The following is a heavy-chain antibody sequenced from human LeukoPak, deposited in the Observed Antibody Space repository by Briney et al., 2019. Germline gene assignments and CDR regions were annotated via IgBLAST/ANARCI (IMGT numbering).Heavy chain of an antibody. CDR3: ARHFDGPHPEGNSRLKWFDP. Sequence: PSETLSLTCTVSGASISSYYSSWIRQPPGKGLEWIGCIYDSGTTYYYPSLKSPVPISMGPSKNQLSLKLSSVTDADTAVFYCARHFDGPHPEGNSRLKWFDPWGQGTLATVSS. J-gene: IGHJ5*02. V-gene: IGHV4-59*08. CDR2: IYDSGTT. CDR1: GASISSYY. D-gene: IGHD1-1*01.